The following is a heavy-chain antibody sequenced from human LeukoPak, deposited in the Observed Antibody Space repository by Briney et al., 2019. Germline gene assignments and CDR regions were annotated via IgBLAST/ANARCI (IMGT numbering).Heavy chain of an antibody. Sequence: GGSLRLSCAASGFTFSSYSMNWVRQAPGKRQEWVSSISSSSSYIYYADSVKGRFTISRDNAKNSLYLQMNSLRAEDTAVYYCAREGGYSYGSQTIDYWAREPWSPSPQ. CDR2: ISSSSSYI. CDR1: GFTFSSYS. CDR3: AREGGYSYGSQTIDY. V-gene: IGHV3-21*01. J-gene: IGHJ4*02. D-gene: IGHD5-18*01.